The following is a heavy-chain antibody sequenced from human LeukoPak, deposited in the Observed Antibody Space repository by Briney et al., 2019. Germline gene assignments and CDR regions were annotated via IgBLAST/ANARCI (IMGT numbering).Heavy chain of an antibody. CDR3: ARLGGPYSSSMYYFDY. J-gene: IGHJ4*02. Sequence: GESLKISCKGSGYRFTSYWIGWVRQMPGKGLEWMGIIYPGDSDTRYSPSFQGQVTISADKSISTAYLQWSSLKASDTAMYYCARLGGPYSSSMYYFDYWGQGTLVTVSS. CDR2: IYPGDSDT. V-gene: IGHV5-51*01. D-gene: IGHD6-13*01. CDR1: GYRFTSYW.